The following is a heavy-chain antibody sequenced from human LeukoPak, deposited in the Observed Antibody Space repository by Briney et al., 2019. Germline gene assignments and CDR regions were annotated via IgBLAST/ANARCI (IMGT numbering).Heavy chain of an antibody. CDR2: INPNSGGT. CDR3: ARDRGTAMVTPGYYYYYYMDV. Sequence: GASVKVSCKASGYTFTGYYMHWVRQAPGQGLEWMGWINPNSGGTNYAQKFQGRVTMTRDTSISTAYMELSRLRSDDTAVYYCARDRGTAMVTPGYYYYYYMDVWGKGTTVTVSS. J-gene: IGHJ6*03. CDR1: GYTFTGYY. V-gene: IGHV1-2*02. D-gene: IGHD5-18*01.